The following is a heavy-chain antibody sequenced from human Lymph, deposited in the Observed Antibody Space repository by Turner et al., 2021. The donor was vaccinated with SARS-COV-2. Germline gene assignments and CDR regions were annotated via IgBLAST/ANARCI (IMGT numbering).Heavy chain of an antibody. CDR1: GYTFTGYY. CDR3: ARDVERYNDFWSGYSGGYGLDV. J-gene: IGHJ6*02. Sequence: QVQLVQSGAEVKKPGASVKVSCKASGYTFTGYYMHWVRQAPGQGLEWMGWINPNSGGKNYAQKFQGRVTMTRDTSISTAYMELSRLRSDDTAVYYCARDVERYNDFWSGYSGGYGLDVWGQGTTVTVSS. V-gene: IGHV1-2*02. D-gene: IGHD3-3*01. CDR2: INPNSGGK.